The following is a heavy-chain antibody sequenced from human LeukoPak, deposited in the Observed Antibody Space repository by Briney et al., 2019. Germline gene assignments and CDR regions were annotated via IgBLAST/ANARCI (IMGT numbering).Heavy chain of an antibody. D-gene: IGHD3-10*01. Sequence: SVKVSCKASGGTFSSYAISWVRQAPGQGLEWMGGIIPIFGTANYAQKFQGRVTITADESTSTAYMELSSLRSEDTAVYYCASGTRITMVRGVIMPRYYYYMDVWGKGTTVTISS. CDR2: IIPIFGTA. CDR1: GGTFSSYA. V-gene: IGHV1-69*13. CDR3: ASGTRITMVRGVIMPRYYYYMDV. J-gene: IGHJ6*03.